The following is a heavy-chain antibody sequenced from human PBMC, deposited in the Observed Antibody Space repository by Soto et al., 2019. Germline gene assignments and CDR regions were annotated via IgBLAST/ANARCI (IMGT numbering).Heavy chain of an antibody. V-gene: IGHV4-39*07. D-gene: IGHD1-26*01. CDR3: ARGRRYTGRHDTYDI. Sequence: SETLSLTCFVSGGSISSNNYYWGWIRQPPGKGLEWIGYMDYSGSTYYNPSPKSRVTISVDTSKNQFSLKLSSVTAADTAVYYCARGRRYTGRHDTYDIWGQGTMVTVSS. J-gene: IGHJ3*02. CDR1: GGSISSNNYY. CDR2: MDYSGST.